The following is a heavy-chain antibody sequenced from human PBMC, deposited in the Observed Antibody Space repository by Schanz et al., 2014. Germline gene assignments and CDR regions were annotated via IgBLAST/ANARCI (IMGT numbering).Heavy chain of an antibody. CDR1: GFSFSSYA. D-gene: IGHD2-21*02. V-gene: IGHV3-23*01. J-gene: IGHJ4*02. CDR2: MNESHSTI. Sequence: EVQLLESGGGLVEPGGSLRLSCAASGFSFSSYAMGWVRQARGKGLEWVSDMNESHSTIYYADSVRGRFTISRDNAENTLFLQMNSLRAEDTAVYYCAREVVATVGGYYDNWGQGTLVIVSS. CDR3: AREVVATVGGYYDN.